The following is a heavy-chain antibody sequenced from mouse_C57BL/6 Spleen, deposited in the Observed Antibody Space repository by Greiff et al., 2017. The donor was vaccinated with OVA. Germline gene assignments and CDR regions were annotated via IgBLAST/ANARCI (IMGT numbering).Heavy chain of an antibody. Sequence: VKLMESGPELVKPGASVKISCKASGYAFSSSWMNWVKQRPGKGLEWIGRIYPGDGDTNYNGKFKGKATLTADKSSSTAYMQLSSLTSEDSAVYFGASPITTGVATEGWYFDVWGTGTTVTVSS. CDR1: GYAFSSSW. V-gene: IGHV1-82*01. CDR2: IYPGDGDT. J-gene: IGHJ1*03. D-gene: IGHD1-1*01. CDR3: ASPITTGVATEGWYFDV.